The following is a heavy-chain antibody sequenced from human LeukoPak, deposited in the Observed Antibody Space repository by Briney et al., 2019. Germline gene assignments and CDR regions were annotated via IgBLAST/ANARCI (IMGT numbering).Heavy chain of an antibody. Sequence: PGGSLRLSCAASGFTFSSYDKHWVRQATGKGLEWVSGISTAGDTYYAGSVKGRFTISRENAKSSLYLQMNSLRAGDTGVYYCARARTSGTYYFDYWGQGALVTVSS. D-gene: IGHD1-26*01. CDR2: ISTAGDT. CDR1: GFTFSSYD. V-gene: IGHV3-13*04. J-gene: IGHJ4*02. CDR3: ARARTSGTYYFDY.